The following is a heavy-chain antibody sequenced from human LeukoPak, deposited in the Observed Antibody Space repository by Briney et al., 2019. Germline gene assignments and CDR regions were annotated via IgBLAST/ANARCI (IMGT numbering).Heavy chain of an antibody. V-gene: IGHV3-23*01. Sequence: PGGSLRLSCAASGFTFSSYAMSWVRQAPGKGLEWVSAISGSGGSTYYADSVKGRFTISRDNSKNTLYLQMNSLRAEDTAVYYCANRCSSTSCYYYWGQGTPVTVSS. D-gene: IGHD2-2*01. CDR3: ANRCSSTSCYYY. CDR1: GFTFSSYA. J-gene: IGHJ4*02. CDR2: ISGSGGST.